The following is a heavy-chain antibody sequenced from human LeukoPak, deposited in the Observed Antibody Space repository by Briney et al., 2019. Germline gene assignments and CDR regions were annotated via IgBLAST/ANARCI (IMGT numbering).Heavy chain of an antibody. CDR1: GFTFSSYG. CDR3: ARGILGYSTVYLDY. V-gene: IGHV3-33*01. J-gene: IGHJ4*02. CDR2: IWYDGSNK. Sequence: QPGGSLRLSCAASGFTFSSYGMHWVRQAPGKGLEWVAVIWYDGSNKYYADSMRGRFTISRDNSENTLYLQMSSLRAEDTAVYYCARGILGYSTVYLDYWGQGALVTVSS. D-gene: IGHD5-12*01.